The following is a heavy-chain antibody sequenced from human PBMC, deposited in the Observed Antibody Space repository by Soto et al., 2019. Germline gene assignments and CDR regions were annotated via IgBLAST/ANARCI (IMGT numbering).Heavy chain of an antibody. D-gene: IGHD2-21*02. CDR2: IPQDGVDG. CDR1: GFTFSMYS. CDR3: ARDHLILPAHDFFYGSDV. V-gene: IGHV3-7*03. Sequence: VGSLRLSCEVSGFTFSMYSMSWVRRSPGKGLEWVAKIPQDGVDGHYADSVKGRFTISRDNGKNSLYLQLNNLRAEDTAVYYCARDHLILPAHDFFYGSDVWGRGATVTVSS. J-gene: IGHJ6*02.